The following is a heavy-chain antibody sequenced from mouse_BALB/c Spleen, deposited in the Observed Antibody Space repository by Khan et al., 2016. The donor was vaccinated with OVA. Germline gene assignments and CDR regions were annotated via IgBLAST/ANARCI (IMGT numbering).Heavy chain of an antibody. J-gene: IGHJ2*01. D-gene: IGHD1-1*01. Sequence: VQLQESGAELERPGASVKLSCKTSGYIFTSYWIHWVKQRSGQGLEWIARIYPGTDNTYYNEKLRDKATLTADKSSSTAYIQLSSLKSEDSAVYFCAREEALYYFAYWGQGTTLTVSS. CDR2: IYPGTDNT. CDR3: AREEALYYFAY. CDR1: GYIFTSYW. V-gene: IGHV1S132*01.